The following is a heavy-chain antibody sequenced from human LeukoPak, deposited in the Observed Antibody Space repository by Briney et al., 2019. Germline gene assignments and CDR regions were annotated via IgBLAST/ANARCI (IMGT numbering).Heavy chain of an antibody. CDR2: IYYSGNT. CDR3: AGYCSSTSCYRGTFDY. CDR1: GGSISSYY. D-gene: IGHD2-2*02. J-gene: IGHJ4*02. V-gene: IGHV4-59*01. Sequence: SETLSLTCTVSGGSISSYYWSWIRQPPGKGLEWIGYIYYSGNTNYNPSLKNRVTISIATSKNQFSLKLSSVTAADTAVYYCAGYCSSTSCYRGTFDYWGQGTLVTVSS.